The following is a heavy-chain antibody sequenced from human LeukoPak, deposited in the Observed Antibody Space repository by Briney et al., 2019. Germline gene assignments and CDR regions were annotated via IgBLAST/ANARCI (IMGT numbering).Heavy chain of an antibody. CDR2: ISDSSTTI. J-gene: IGHJ4*02. CDR3: ARGIAKYYFDY. Sequence: LPGGSLRLSCSASGFTFSDFSMNWVRQAPGKGLEWVSYISDSSTTIYYADSLKGRFTVSRDNAKNTLYLQMNSLRAEDTAVYYCARGIAKYYFDYWGQGTLVTVSS. V-gene: IGHV3-48*04. D-gene: IGHD6-13*01. CDR1: GFTFSDFS.